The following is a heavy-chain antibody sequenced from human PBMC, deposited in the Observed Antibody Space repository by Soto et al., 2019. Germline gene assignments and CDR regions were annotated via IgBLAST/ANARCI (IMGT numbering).Heavy chain of an antibody. D-gene: IGHD3-22*01. J-gene: IGHJ4*02. CDR3: ARPGYYDSSGFFNFDH. Sequence: GESLKISCQASGYSFNTYWIGWVRQLPGKGLEWMGIIYPDDSDTRYSPSFQGQVTISADKSFTTVYLQWNSLKASDTAIYYCARPGYYDSSGFFNFDHWGQGTLFTVSS. CDR2: IYPDDSDT. V-gene: IGHV5-51*01. CDR1: GYSFNTYW.